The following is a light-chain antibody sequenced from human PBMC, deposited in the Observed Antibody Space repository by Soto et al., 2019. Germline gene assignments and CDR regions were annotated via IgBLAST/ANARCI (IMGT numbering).Light chain of an antibody. V-gene: IGKV3-15*01. J-gene: IGKJ1*01. CDR3: QQYNNWPQT. CDR2: GAS. CDR1: QSVRSS. Sequence: EIVMTQSPATLSVSPGERATLSFRASQSVRSSIAWYQHKPGQAPRLLIYGASTRATGIPARISGSGSGTEFTLTISSLQSEDFAVYYCQQYNNWPQTFGQGTKVDI.